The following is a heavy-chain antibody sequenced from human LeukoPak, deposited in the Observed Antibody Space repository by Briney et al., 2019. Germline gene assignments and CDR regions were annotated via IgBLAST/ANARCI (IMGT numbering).Heavy chain of an antibody. CDR1: GYTFSALY. V-gene: IGHV1-2*02. J-gene: IGHJ4*02. CDR2: TNPDSGT. Sequence: ASVRVSCKASGYTFSALYIHWVRQAPRQGLEWLGWTNPDSGTKYSQKFQGRVTMTRDTSISTAYMELSRLRSDDTAVYYCASEGYCTNGVCQGEFDYWGQGTLVTVSS. D-gene: IGHD2-8*01. CDR3: ASEGYCTNGVCQGEFDY.